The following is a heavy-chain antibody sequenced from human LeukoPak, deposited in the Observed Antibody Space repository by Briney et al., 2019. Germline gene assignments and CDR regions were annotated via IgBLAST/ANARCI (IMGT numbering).Heavy chain of an antibody. Sequence: PSETLSLTCIVSGGSISSGSHYWGWIRQPPGKGLEWTGSMHYSGITYYNPSLTSRVTISVDTSKNQFSLRLTSVTAAYTAVYYCARIFRGVIIAVDYWGQGTLVTVSS. J-gene: IGHJ4*02. V-gene: IGHV4-39*01. CDR3: ARIFRGVIIAVDY. CDR1: GGSISSGSHY. D-gene: IGHD3-10*01. CDR2: MHYSGIT.